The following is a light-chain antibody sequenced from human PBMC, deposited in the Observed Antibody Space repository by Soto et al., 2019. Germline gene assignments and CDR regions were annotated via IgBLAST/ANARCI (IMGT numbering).Light chain of an antibody. CDR1: QSISSW. V-gene: IGKV1-5*03. CDR3: QQLNSFPP. CDR2: KAS. J-gene: IGKJ5*01. Sequence: DIQMTQSPSTLSASVGDRVTITCRASQSISSWLAWYQQNPGKARKILIYKASSLESGVPSRFSGSGSGTEFTLTISGLQPEDSATYYCQQLNSFPPFGQGTRLEIK.